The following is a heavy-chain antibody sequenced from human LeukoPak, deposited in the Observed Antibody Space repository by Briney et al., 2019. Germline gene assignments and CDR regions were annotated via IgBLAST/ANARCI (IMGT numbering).Heavy chain of an antibody. D-gene: IGHD5-18*01. Sequence: SVKVSCKASGGTFSSYAISWVRQAPGQGLEWMGGIIPIFGTANYAQKFQGRVTITADESTSTAYMELSSLRSEDTAVYYCASRGYSYGPGSAFDIWGQGTMVTASS. CDR2: IIPIFGTA. CDR3: ASRGYSYGPGSAFDI. CDR1: GGTFSSYA. V-gene: IGHV1-69*13. J-gene: IGHJ3*02.